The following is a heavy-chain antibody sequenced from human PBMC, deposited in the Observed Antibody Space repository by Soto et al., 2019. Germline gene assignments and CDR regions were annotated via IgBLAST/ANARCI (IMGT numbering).Heavy chain of an antibody. V-gene: IGHV1-18*01. CDR3: ARDRYCSSTSCYVGGERGFVY. CDR2: ISGYNGDT. D-gene: IGHD2-2*01. CDR1: GYTFSTSG. Sequence: QVRLVQSGAEVKKPGASVKVSCKASGYTFSTSGISWVRQAPGQRLEWMAWISGYNGDTKYAEKLQGRVTMTTDTSTSTAYMELRSLRSDDTAVYYCARDRYCSSTSCYVGGERGFVYWGQGTLVTVSS. J-gene: IGHJ4*02.